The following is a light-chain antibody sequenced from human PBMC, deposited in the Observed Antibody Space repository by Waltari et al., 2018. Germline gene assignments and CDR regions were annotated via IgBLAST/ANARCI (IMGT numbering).Light chain of an antibody. CDR1: RH. CDR3: SSYTSSTKYV. J-gene: IGLJ1*01. Sequence: QSALTPPASVSGSPGQSHTISCDGTRHVSWYQQHPGKAPKLIIYDVTNRPSGVSNRFSGSKSGNTASLTISGLQAEDEADYYCSSYTSSTKYVFETGTKVTVL. CDR2: DVT. V-gene: IGLV2-14*03.